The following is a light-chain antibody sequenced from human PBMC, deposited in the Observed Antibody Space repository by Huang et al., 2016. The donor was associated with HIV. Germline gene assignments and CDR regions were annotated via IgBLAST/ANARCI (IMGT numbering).Light chain of an antibody. CDR3: QQRNNWPLT. Sequence: EIVFTQSPATLSLSPGKRATLFCRASQSFTGYVAWYQQKPGQSPGLLIYDVSNRVTGIPPRFSGSGSGTDVTLTISSLEPEDFAVYYCQQRNNWPLTFGGGTKVEI. V-gene: IGKV3-11*01. J-gene: IGKJ4*01. CDR2: DVS. CDR1: QSFTGY.